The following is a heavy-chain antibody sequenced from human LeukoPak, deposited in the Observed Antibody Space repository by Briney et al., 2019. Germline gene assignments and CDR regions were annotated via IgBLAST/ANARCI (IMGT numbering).Heavy chain of an antibody. Sequence: ASVKVSCKTSGYTFTNYDINWVRQATGQGLEWMGLMNPNSGNTGYAQKFQGRVTITRDTSISTAYMELSSLRSDDTAVCYCARGYKPGYSSGWSIFDYWGQGTLVTVSS. CDR2: MNPNSGNT. J-gene: IGHJ4*02. D-gene: IGHD6-19*01. CDR1: GYTFTNYD. CDR3: ARGYKPGYSSGWSIFDY. V-gene: IGHV1-8*03.